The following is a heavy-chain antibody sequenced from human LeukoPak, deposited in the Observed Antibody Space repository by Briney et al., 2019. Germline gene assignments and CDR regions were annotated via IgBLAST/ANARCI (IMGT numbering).Heavy chain of an antibody. D-gene: IGHD2-2*02. CDR1: GGSISSSSYY. CDR3: ARHLPIYGMDV. Sequence: SETLSLTCTVSGGSISSSSYYWGWIRQPPGKGLEWIGSIYYSGSTYYNPSLKSRVTISVDTSKNQFSLKLSSVTAADTAVYYCARHLPIYGMDVWGQGTTVTVSS. CDR2: IYYSGST. J-gene: IGHJ6*02. V-gene: IGHV4-39*01.